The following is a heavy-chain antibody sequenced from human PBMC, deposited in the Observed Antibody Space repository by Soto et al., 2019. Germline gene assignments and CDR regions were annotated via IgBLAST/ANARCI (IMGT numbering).Heavy chain of an antibody. CDR2: MNPNSGNT. Sequence: ASVEVSCKASRYTFTSYDINWVRQATGQGLEWMGWMNPNSGNTGYAQKFQGRITMTRNTSINTAYMELSSLRSEDTAVYYCARDQEVWWNEGPLGLHDLDVWGQGTTVTVSS. V-gene: IGHV1-8*01. CDR3: ARDQEVWWNEGPLGLHDLDV. J-gene: IGHJ6*02. D-gene: IGHD1-1*01. CDR1: RYTFTSYD.